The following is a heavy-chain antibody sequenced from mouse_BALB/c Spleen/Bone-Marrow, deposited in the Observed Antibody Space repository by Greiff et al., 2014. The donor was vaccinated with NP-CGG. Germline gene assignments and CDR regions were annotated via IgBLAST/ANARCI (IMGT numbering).Heavy chain of an antibody. J-gene: IGHJ3*01. D-gene: IGHD2-4*01. CDR1: GYSFTGYF. CDR2: INPYNGDP. CDR3: GRGNYDYDAWFGY. Sequence: DVQLVESGPELVKPGASVKISCKASGYSFTGYFMNWMKQSHGKSLEWIGRINPYNGDPFYNQKFKGKATLTVDKSSSTAHMELLSLTSEDSEVYYCGRGNYDYDAWFGYWGQGTLVTVSA. V-gene: IGHV1-37*01.